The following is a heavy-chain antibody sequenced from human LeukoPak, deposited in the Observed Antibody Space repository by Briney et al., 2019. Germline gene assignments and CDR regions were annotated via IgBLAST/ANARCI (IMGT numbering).Heavy chain of an antibody. D-gene: IGHD2-8*02. J-gene: IGHJ6*02. CDR1: GFTFSRHH. CDR3: ATIHTGGLVRAGVIDV. Sequence: GGSLRLSCSASGFTFSRHHMTWVRQAPGKGLEWVSSISATSTFIEDADSVKGRFTISGDNAKNSVYLQMDSLKDGDTAVYYCATIHTGGLVRAGVIDVWGQGTTVTVSS. V-gene: IGHV3-21*01. CDR2: ISATSTFI.